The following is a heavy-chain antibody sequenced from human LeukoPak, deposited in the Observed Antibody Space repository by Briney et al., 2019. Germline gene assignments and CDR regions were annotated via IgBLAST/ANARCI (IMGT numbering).Heavy chain of an antibody. CDR1: GFTFSSYG. V-gene: IGHV3-33*06. CDR2: IWYDGSKK. D-gene: IGHD1-26*01. J-gene: IGHJ6*03. CDR3: AKNGSGSTSWYYMDV. Sequence: WGSLTLSCAASGFTFSSYGMHWIRQPPATGLERVAVIWYDGSKKYYADSVKGRFTISRDNSKKTLYLQMNSLRAEDTAVYYFAKNGSGSTSWYYMDVWGKGTTVTVS.